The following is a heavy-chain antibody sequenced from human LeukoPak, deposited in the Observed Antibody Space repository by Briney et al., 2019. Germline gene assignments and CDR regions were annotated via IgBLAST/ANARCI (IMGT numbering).Heavy chain of an antibody. V-gene: IGHV4-59*11. D-gene: IGHD6-6*01. CDR3: AREEYSSNWYDY. CDR1: GGSIISHY. CDR2: ISYTGTT. J-gene: IGHJ5*01. Sequence: SETLSLTCTVSGGSIISHYWAWIRQPPGKGLEWIGYISYTGTTNYNPSLKSRVTISVDTSKNQFSLKLRSVTAADTAVYYCAREEYSSNWYDYWGEGTLVTVSS.